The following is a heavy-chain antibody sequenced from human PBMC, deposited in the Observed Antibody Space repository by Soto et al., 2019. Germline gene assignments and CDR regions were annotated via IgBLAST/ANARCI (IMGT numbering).Heavy chain of an antibody. J-gene: IGHJ6*02. V-gene: IGHV3-30*18. D-gene: IGHD4-4*01. CDR1: GFTFSNYG. CDR3: AKSRADYNFYFYYGMGV. Sequence: GGSLRLSCAASGFTFSNYGMHWVRQTPGKGLEWVALILYDGSNKYYGDSVKGRFTISRDNSKNTLYLQVSSLRAEDTAVYYRAKSRADYNFYFYYGMGVWGQGTTVTVSS. CDR2: ILYDGSNK.